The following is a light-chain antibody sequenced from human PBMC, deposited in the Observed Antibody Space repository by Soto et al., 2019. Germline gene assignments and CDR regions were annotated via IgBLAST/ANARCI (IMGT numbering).Light chain of an antibody. J-gene: IGLJ3*02. Sequence: QSALTQPASVSGSPGQSITISCTGTSSDVGGYNYVSWYQHHPGKAPKLMIYEINNRPSGVSNRFSGSKSGNTASLTISGLQAEDEADYYCSSCATGSILGFGGGTKVTVL. CDR3: SSCATGSILG. V-gene: IGLV2-14*01. CDR1: SSDVGGYNY. CDR2: EIN.